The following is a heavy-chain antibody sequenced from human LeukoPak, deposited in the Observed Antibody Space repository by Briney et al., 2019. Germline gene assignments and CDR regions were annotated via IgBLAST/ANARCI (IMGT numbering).Heavy chain of an antibody. V-gene: IGHV3-48*03. CDR3: ARQIRWYTAFDI. J-gene: IGHJ3*02. CDR2: ISSSGSTI. Sequence: GGSLRLSCAASGFTFSSYEMNWVRQAPGKGLEWVSYISSSGSTIYYADSVKGRFTISRDNAENSLYLQMNSLRAEDTAVYYCARQIRWYTAFDIWGQGTMVTVSS. CDR1: GFTFSSYE. D-gene: IGHD4-23*01.